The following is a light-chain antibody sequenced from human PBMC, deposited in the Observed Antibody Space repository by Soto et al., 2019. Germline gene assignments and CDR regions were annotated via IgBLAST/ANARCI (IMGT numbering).Light chain of an antibody. Sequence: QSVLTQPASVSGSPGQSITISCTGTSSDVGSYNLVSWYQQHPGKAPKLMIYEGSTRPSGVSNRFSGSTSGNTASLTISGLQAEDEADYYCCSYAGSSTYVFGTGTKLTVL. J-gene: IGLJ1*01. CDR2: EGS. CDR3: CSYAGSSTYV. V-gene: IGLV2-23*01. CDR1: SSDVGSYNL.